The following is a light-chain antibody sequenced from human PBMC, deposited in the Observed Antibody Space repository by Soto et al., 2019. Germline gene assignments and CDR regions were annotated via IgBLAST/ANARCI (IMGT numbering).Light chain of an antibody. V-gene: IGKV3-11*01. CDR1: QSIGSS. CDR2: DAS. J-gene: IGKJ1*01. CDR3: QQRSEWPRT. Sequence: EIVLTQSPATLSLSPGERATLSCRASQSIGSSLAWYQQKPGQAPRLLIYDASSRATGFPARFSGSGSGTDFTLTIGSLEPEEFAVYYCQQRSEWPRTFGQGAKVDIK.